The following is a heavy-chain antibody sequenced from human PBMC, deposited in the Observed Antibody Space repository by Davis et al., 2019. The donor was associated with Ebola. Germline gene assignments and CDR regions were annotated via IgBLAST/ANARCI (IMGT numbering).Heavy chain of an antibody. CDR2: IIPILGTA. Sequence: AASVKVSCKASGGTFSSYAISWVRQAPGQGLEWMGGIIPILGTANYAQKFQGTVTITADDSTSTAYMDLSSLRSEDTAVYYCAQAWGIAAAGTVGLDYWGQGTLVTVSS. J-gene: IGHJ4*02. V-gene: IGHV1-69*13. D-gene: IGHD6-13*01. CDR1: GGTFSSYA. CDR3: AQAWGIAAAGTVGLDY.